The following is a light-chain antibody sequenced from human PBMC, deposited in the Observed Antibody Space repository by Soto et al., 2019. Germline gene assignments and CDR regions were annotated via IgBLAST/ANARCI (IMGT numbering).Light chain of an antibody. Sequence: EIVLTQSPGTLSLSPGERATLSCRASQSVSSSYLAWYQQKPGQAPRLLIYGASSRATGIPDRFSGSGSGTDLTLTISSLEPADFAVYYCQQYGSTPLLTFGGGTKVEIK. CDR2: GAS. J-gene: IGKJ4*01. CDR3: QQYGSTPLLT. V-gene: IGKV3-20*01. CDR1: QSVSSSY.